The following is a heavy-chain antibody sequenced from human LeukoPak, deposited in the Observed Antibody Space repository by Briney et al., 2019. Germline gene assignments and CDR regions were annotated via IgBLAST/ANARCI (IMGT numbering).Heavy chain of an antibody. CDR2: IIPIFGIA. D-gene: IGHD5-12*01. V-gene: IGHV1-69*10. J-gene: IGHJ6*02. CDR1: GGTFSSYA. Sequence: GASVKVSCKASGGTFSSYAISWVRQAPGQGLEWMGGIIPIFGIANYAQKFQGRVTITADKSTSTAYMELSSLRSEDTAVYYCARVFLVATGASAGGGMDVWGQGTTVTVSS. CDR3: ARVFLVATGASAGGGMDV.